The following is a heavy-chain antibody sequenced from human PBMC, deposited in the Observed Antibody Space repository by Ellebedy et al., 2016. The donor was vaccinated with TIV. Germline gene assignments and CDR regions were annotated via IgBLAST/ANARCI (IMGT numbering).Heavy chain of an antibody. V-gene: IGHV1-18*01. CDR1: GYTFTSSA. D-gene: IGHD3-22*01. CDR2: ITTYNGNT. CDR3: ARGSHYYDRSGYHD. J-gene: IGHJ4*02. Sequence: ASVKVSCXTSGYTFTSSAITWVRQAPGQGLEWMGWITTYNGNTNYAQKLQGRVTMTTDTSTSTAYMELRSLRSDDTAVYYCARGSHYYDRSGYHDWGQGTLVTVSS.